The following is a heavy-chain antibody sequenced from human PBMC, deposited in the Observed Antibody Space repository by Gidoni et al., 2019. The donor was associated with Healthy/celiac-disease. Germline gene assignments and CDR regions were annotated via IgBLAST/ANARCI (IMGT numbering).Heavy chain of an antibody. J-gene: IGHJ5*02. CDR1: GYSFTSYW. V-gene: IGHV5-51*01. CDR3: ATTHYCSGGSCYSPTWFDP. CDR2: IYPGDADT. Sequence: EVQLVQSGAEVKKPGESLTISCKGSGYSFTSYWIGWVRQMPGKGLEWMGIIYPGDADTRYSPSFQGQVTISADKSISTAYLQWSSLKASDTAMYYCATTHYCSGGSCYSPTWFDPWGQGTLVTVSS. D-gene: IGHD2-15*01.